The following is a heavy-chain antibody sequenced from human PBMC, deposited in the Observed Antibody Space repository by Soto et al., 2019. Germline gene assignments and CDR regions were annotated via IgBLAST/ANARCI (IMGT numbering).Heavy chain of an antibody. CDR2: ISYDGSNK. J-gene: IGHJ4*02. V-gene: IGHV3-30*03. CDR1: GFTFSSSG. D-gene: IGHD2-21*02. Sequence: GGSLRLSCAASGFTFSSSGMHWVRQAPGKGLEWVAVISYDGSNKYYADSVKGRFTISRDNSKNTLYLQMNSLRAEDTAVYYCATAMVTPSGIDYWGQGTLVTVSS. CDR3: ATAMVTPSGIDY.